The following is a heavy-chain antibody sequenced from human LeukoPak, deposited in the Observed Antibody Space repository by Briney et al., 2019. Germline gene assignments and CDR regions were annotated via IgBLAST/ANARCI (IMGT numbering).Heavy chain of an antibody. J-gene: IGHJ4*02. CDR3: AKEGYEGHFDY. CDR1: GFTFSSYE. V-gene: IGHV3-48*03. D-gene: IGHD1-1*01. Sequence: PGGSLRLSCAASGFTFSSYEMNWVRQAPGKGLEWVSYISSSGSTIYYADSVKGRFTISRDNAKNSLYLQMNSLRAEDTAVYYCAKEGYEGHFDYWGQGTLVTVSS. CDR2: ISSSGSTI.